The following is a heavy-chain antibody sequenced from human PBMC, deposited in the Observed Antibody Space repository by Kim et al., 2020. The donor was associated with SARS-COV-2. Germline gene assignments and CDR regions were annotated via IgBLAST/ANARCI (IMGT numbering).Heavy chain of an antibody. CDR2: MSHDGSNK. Sequence: GGSLRLSCAASGFTFSSYGMHWVRQAPGKGLEWVAVMSHDGSNKYYADSVKGRFTISRDISRNTLYLQMNSLRAEDTAVYYCAKDLQLRAVAGTSDYWGQGTLVTVSS. CDR3: AKDLQLRAVAGTSDY. D-gene: IGHD3-10*01. V-gene: IGHV3-30*18. CDR1: GFTFSSYG. J-gene: IGHJ4*02.